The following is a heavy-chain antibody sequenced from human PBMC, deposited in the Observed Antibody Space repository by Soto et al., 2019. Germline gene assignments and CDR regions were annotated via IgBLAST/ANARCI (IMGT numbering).Heavy chain of an antibody. J-gene: IGHJ4*02. Sequence: SETLSLTCAVYGGSFSGYYWTWIRQPPGTGLEWIGEINHSGSTNYNPSLKSRVTISLDTSKNQFSLRLSSVTAADTAVYYCARDDRHYYDRGGFDFWGRGTLVTVSS. V-gene: IGHV4-34*01. CDR1: GGSFSGYY. D-gene: IGHD3-22*01. CDR2: INHSGST. CDR3: ARDDRHYYDRGGFDF.